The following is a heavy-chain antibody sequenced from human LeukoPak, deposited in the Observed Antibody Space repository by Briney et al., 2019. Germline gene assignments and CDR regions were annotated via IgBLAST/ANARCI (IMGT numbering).Heavy chain of an antibody. Sequence: GGSLRLSCAASGFTFTSYGFHWVRQAPGKGLEWVAVIWYDGTNKYYADSVKGRFIISRDNSKNILYLQMNSLRAEDTAVYYCAKDGSGGGWKWFDPWGQGTLVTVSS. D-gene: IGHD2-15*01. CDR1: GFTFTSYG. J-gene: IGHJ5*02. CDR2: IWYDGTNK. V-gene: IGHV3-33*06. CDR3: AKDGSGGGWKWFDP.